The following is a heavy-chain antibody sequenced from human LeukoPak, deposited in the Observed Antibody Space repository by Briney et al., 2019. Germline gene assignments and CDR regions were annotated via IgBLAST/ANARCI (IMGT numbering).Heavy chain of an antibody. J-gene: IGHJ4*02. CDR3: ATGTGGYSYSYGHFDY. CDR1: GGTFSSYT. Sequence: SVKVSCXASGGTFSSYTITWVRQAPGQGLERMGGIIPIFGTANYAQKFQGRVTITADESTSTAYMELSSLRSEDTAVYYCATGTGGYSYSYGHFDYWGQGTLVTISS. CDR2: IIPIFGTA. D-gene: IGHD5-18*01. V-gene: IGHV1-69*13.